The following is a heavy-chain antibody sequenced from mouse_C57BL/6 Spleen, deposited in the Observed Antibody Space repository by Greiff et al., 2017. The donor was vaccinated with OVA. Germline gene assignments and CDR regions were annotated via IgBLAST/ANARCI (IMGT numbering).Heavy chain of an antibody. V-gene: IGHV1-42*01. Sequence: EVQLQQSGPELVKPGASVKISCKASGYSFTGYYMNWVKQSPEKSLEWIGEINPSTGGTTYNQKFKAKATLTVDKSSSTAYMQLKSLTSEDSAVYYCASLITTVGYFDVWGTGTTVTVSS. CDR3: ASLITTVGYFDV. CDR1: GYSFTGYY. D-gene: IGHD1-1*01. J-gene: IGHJ1*03. CDR2: INPSTGGT.